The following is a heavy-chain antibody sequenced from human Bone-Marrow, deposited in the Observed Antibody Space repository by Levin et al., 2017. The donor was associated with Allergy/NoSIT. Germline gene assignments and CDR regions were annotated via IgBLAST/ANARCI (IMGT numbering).Heavy chain of an antibody. CDR2: ISYDGSNK. CDR3: AKESQSYYDFWSGYPLQAFDY. D-gene: IGHD3-3*01. J-gene: IGHJ4*02. V-gene: IGHV3-30*18. Sequence: LSLTCAASGFPFSSYGMHWVRQAPGKGLEWVAVISYDGSNKYYADSVKGRFTISRDNSKNTLYLQMNSLRAEDTAVYYCAKESQSYYDFWSGYPLQAFDYWGQGTLVTVSS. CDR1: GFPFSSYG.